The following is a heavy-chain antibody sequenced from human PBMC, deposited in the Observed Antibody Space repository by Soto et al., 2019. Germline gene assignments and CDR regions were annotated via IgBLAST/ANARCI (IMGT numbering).Heavy chain of an antibody. CDR1: GGSITNYY. Sequence: QVQLQESGPGLVKPSETLSLTCTVSGGSITNYYWSWIRQPPGKGLEWLVSGHYSGSTYYNPSLKSRVTTSVDTSKNQFFLNLTSVTAADTAVYYCARRGLGARFDYWGQGTLVTVSS. J-gene: IGHJ4*02. D-gene: IGHD1-26*01. CDR3: ARRGLGARFDY. V-gene: IGHV4-59*01. CDR2: GHYSGST.